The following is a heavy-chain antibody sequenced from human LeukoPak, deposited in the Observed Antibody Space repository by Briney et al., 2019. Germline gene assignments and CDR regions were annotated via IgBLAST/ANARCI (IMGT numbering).Heavy chain of an antibody. J-gene: IGHJ3*02. V-gene: IGHV3-48*01. Sequence: PGGSLRLSCAASGFTFRNYLMNWVRQAAGKGLEWVSFISSTGGTIYYADSVKGRFTVSRDNGENSLLLQMNSLRAEDTALYYCARGYSRAAFDIWGQGTVVAVSS. D-gene: IGHD2-15*01. CDR3: ARGYSRAAFDI. CDR1: GFTFRNYL. CDR2: ISSTGGTI.